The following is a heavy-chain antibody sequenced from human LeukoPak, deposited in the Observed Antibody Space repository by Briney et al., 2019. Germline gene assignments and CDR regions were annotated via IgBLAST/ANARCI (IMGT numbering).Heavy chain of an antibody. J-gene: IGHJ5*02. CDR3: ARDSDIVVVPAANWFDP. V-gene: IGHV1-69*13. CDR1: GGTFSSYA. Sequence: SVKVSCKASGGTFSSYAISWVRQAPGQGLEWMGGIIPIFGTANYAQKLQGRVTITADESTSTAYMELSSLRSEDTAVYYCARDSDIVVVPAANWFDPWGQGTLVTVSS. D-gene: IGHD2-2*01. CDR2: IIPIFGTA.